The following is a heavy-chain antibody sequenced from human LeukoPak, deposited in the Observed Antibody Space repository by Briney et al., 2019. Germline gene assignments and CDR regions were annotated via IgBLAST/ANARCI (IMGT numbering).Heavy chain of an antibody. CDR1: GGTFSSYA. CDR2: IIPIFGTA. Sequence: ASVRVSCKASGGTFSSYAISWVRQAPGQGLEWMGGIIPIFGTANYAQKFQGRVTITADESTSTAYMELSSLRSEDTAVYYCARGLRSTSSETDYWGQGTLVTVSS. CDR3: ARGLRSTSSETDY. V-gene: IGHV1-69*13. D-gene: IGHD2-2*01. J-gene: IGHJ4*02.